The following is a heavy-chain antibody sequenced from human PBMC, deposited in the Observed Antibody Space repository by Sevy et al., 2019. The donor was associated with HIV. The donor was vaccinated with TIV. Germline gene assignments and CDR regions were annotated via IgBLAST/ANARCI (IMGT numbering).Heavy chain of an antibody. Sequence: GGSLRLSCAASGFTFSDYYMSWIRQAPGKGLEWVSYISSSGSTIYYADSVKGRFTISRDNAKNSLYLQMNSLRAEDTAVYYCAKDGMVDYDSSGLDYWGQGTLVTVSS. V-gene: IGHV3-11*01. CDR3: AKDGMVDYDSSGLDY. J-gene: IGHJ4*02. CDR1: GFTFSDYY. D-gene: IGHD3-22*01. CDR2: ISSSGSTI.